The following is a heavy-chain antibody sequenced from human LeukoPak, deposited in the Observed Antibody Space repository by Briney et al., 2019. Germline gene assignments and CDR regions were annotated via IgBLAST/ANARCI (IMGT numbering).Heavy chain of an antibody. V-gene: IGHV3-30*04. CDR3: ARGGSYFAGPYFDY. Sequence: GALRLSCTASGFTFGDYAMHWVRQAPGKGLEWVAVISYDGSNKYYADSVKGRFTISRDNSKNTLYLQMNSLRAEDTAVYYCARGGSYFAGPYFDYWGQGTLVTVSS. CDR1: GFTFGDYA. D-gene: IGHD1-26*01. J-gene: IGHJ4*02. CDR2: ISYDGSNK.